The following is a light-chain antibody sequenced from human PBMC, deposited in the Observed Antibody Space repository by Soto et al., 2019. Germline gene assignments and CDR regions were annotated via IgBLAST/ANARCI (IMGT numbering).Light chain of an antibody. CDR1: QSVSSNY. J-gene: IGKJ1*01. V-gene: IGKV3-20*01. CDR3: QQHGSSPPWT. Sequence: EIVLTQSPGTLSLSPGERATLSCRASQSVSSNYLAWYQQKPGQAPRLLISGASSRATGIPDRFSGSGSGTDFILTISRLEPEDFAVYYCQQHGSSPPWTFGQGTKVDIK. CDR2: GAS.